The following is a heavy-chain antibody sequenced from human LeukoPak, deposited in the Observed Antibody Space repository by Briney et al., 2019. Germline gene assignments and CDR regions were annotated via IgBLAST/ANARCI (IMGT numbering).Heavy chain of an antibody. CDR2: IYYSGST. V-gene: IGHV4-61*08. CDR1: GGSISSGGYY. CDR3: ASRTIAVAGTFDY. J-gene: IGHJ4*02. D-gene: IGHD6-19*01. Sequence: SQTLSLTCTVSGGSISSGGYYWSWIRQHPGKGLERIGYIYYSGSTNYNPSLKSRVTISVDTSKNQFSLKLSSVTAADTAVYYCASRTIAVAGTFDYWGQGTLVTVSS.